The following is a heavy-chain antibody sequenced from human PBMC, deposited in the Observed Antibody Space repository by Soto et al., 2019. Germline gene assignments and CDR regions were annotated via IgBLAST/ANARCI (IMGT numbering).Heavy chain of an antibody. CDR2: IIPIYGTA. D-gene: IGHD2-21*02. V-gene: IGHV1-69*01. CDR1: GGTFSSYA. J-gene: IGHJ4*02. Sequence: QVQLVQSGAEVKKPGSSVKVSCKASGGTFSSYAISWVRQAPGQGLEWMGGIIPIYGTANYAQKFQGRVTITADESTRTDYMELSSLRSEDTAVYYCTAELAYCGGDCYFDYWGQGTLVTVSS. CDR3: TAELAYCGGDCYFDY.